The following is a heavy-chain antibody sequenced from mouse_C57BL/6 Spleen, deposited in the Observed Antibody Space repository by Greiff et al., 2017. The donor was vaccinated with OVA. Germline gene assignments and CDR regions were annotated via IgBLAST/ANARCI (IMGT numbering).Heavy chain of an antibody. CDR1: GYTFTDYY. D-gene: IGHD1-1*01. J-gene: IGHJ4*01. Sequence: VQLQQSGPELVKPGASVKISCKASGYTFTDYYMNWVKQSHGKSLEWIGDINPNNGGTSYNQKFKGKATLTVDKSSSTAYMELRSLTSEDSAVYYCARSDYYGSSYVAMDYWGQGTSVTVSS. CDR2: INPNNGGT. V-gene: IGHV1-26*01. CDR3: ARSDYYGSSYVAMDY.